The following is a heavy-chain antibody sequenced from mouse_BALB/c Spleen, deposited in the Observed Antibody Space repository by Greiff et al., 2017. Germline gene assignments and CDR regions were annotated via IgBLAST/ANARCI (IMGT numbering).Heavy chain of an antibody. Sequence: VQLQQSGTVLARPGASVKMSCKASGYTFTSYWMHWVKQRPGQGLEWIGAIYPGNSDTSYNQKFKGKAKLTAVTSTSTAYMELSSLTNEDSAVYYCTRREKNWAWFAYWGQGTLVTVSA. J-gene: IGHJ3*01. CDR2: IYPGNSDT. CDR3: TRREKNWAWFAY. V-gene: IGHV1-5*01. D-gene: IGHD4-1*01. CDR1: GYTFTSYW.